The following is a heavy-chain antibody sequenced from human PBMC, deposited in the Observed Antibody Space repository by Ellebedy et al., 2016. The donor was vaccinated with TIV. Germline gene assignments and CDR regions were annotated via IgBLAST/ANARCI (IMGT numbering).Heavy chain of an antibody. D-gene: IGHD3-10*01. V-gene: IGHV4-61*02. J-gene: IGHJ6*03. CDR2: IYTSGST. CDR3: ARSNAGGYYYYYMDV. CDR1: GGSISSGSYY. Sequence: SETLSLXXTVSGGSISSGSYYWSWIRQPAGKGLEWIGRIYTSGSTNYNPSLKSRVTMSVDTSKNQFSLKLSSVTAADTAVYYCARSNAGGYYYYYMDVWGKGTTVTVSS.